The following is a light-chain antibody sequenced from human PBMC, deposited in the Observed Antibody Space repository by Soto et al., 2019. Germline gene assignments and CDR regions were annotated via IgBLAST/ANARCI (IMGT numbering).Light chain of an antibody. J-gene: IGKJ2*01. V-gene: IGKV1-5*03. CDR3: QQYNSYSHT. CDR2: KAS. CDR1: QTISSW. Sequence: DIQMTQSPSTLSGSVGDRVTITYRASQTISSWLAWYQQKPGKAPKLLIYKASTLKSGVPSRFSGSGSGTEFTLTISSLQPDDFATYYCQQYNSYSHTFGQGTKVDIK.